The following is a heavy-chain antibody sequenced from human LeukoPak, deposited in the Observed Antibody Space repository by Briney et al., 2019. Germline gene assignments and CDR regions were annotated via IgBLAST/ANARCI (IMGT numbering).Heavy chain of an antibody. CDR1: GFTFSSFV. J-gene: IGHJ4*02. CDR2: MNSGGSV. Sequence: HSGGSLRLSCTASGFTFSSFVMSWVRQAPGKGLEWVSVMNSGGSVYYADSVRGRFNISRDISKNTLSLQMNSLRVEDTAVYYCAREMAKQYSFDSWGQGTLVTVSS. V-gene: IGHV3-66*01. CDR3: AREMAKQYSFDS. D-gene: IGHD5-24*01.